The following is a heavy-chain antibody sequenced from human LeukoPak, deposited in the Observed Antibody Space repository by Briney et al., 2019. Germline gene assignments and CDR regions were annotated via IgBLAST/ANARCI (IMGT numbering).Heavy chain of an antibody. CDR1: GFTSSSYA. D-gene: IGHD3-22*01. CDR3: ARALRDYYDSSGYYPDY. V-gene: IGHV3-30-3*01. CDR2: ISYDGSNK. Sequence: GRSLRLSCAASGFTSSSYAMHWVRQAPGKGLEWVAVISYDGSNKYYADSVKGRFTISRDNSKNTLYLQMNSLRAEDTAVYYCARALRDYYDSSGYYPDYWGQGTLVTVSS. J-gene: IGHJ4*02.